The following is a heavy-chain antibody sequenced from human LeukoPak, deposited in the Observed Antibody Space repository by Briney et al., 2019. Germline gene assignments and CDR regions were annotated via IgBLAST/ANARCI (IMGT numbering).Heavy chain of an antibody. D-gene: IGHD4-17*01. CDR1: GYTFTGYY. Sequence: ASVKVSCKASGYTFTGYYMHWVRQAPGQGLEWMGWINPNSGGTNYAQKFQGRVTMTRDTSISTAYMELSRLRSDDTAVYYCARDYLESVPEYGDYSRYYYYYYMDAWGKGTTVTVSS. J-gene: IGHJ6*03. V-gene: IGHV1-2*02. CDR3: ARDYLESVPEYGDYSRYYYYYYMDA. CDR2: INPNSGGT.